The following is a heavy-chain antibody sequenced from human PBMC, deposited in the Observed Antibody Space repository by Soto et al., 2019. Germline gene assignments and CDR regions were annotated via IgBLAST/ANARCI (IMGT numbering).Heavy chain of an antibody. CDR2: ISYDGSNK. V-gene: IGHV3-30*18. D-gene: IGHD4-17*01. CDR1: GFTFSIYV. Sequence: GGSLRLSCAASGFTFSIYVMHWVRQAPGKGLEWVAVISYDGSNKYYADSVKGRFTISRDNSKNTLYLQMNSLRAEDTAVYYCAKDSHQQMTTVTTFLVYYYYYGMDVWGQGTTVTVSS. J-gene: IGHJ6*02. CDR3: AKDSHQQMTTVTTFLVYYYYYGMDV.